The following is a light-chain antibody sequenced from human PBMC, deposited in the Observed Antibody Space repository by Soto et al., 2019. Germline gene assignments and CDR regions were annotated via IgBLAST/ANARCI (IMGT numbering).Light chain of an antibody. CDR3: QQRSNWLPRT. V-gene: IGKV3-11*01. CDR1: QSISRS. J-gene: IGKJ2*01. Sequence: EIVLTQSPAILSVSPGERATLSCRASQSISRSLAWYQQKPGQAPRLLISDASTRATGIPARFSGSGSGTDFTLTISSLEPEDFAVYYCQQRSNWLPRTFGQGTKVDIK. CDR2: DAS.